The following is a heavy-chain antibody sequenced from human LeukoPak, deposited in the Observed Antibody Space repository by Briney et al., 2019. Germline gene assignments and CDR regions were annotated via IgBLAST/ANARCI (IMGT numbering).Heavy chain of an antibody. J-gene: IGHJ4*02. CDR3: ARRYSYGYYFDY. V-gene: IGHV4-30-2*01. D-gene: IGHD5-18*01. Sequence: SQTLSLTCAVSGGSISSGGYSWSWIRQPPGKGLEWIAYIYHSGSTYYNPSLKSRVTISVDRSKNQFSLKLSSVTAADTAVYYCARRYSYGYYFDYWGQGTLVTVSS. CDR1: GGSISSGGYS. CDR2: IYHSGST.